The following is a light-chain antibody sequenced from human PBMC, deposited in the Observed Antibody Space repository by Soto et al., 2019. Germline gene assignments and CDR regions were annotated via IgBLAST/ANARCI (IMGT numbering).Light chain of an antibody. CDR3: SSYTGTPHVV. CDR1: SSDVGGYNY. CDR2: DVS. V-gene: IGLV2-14*03. J-gene: IGLJ2*01. Sequence: QSVLTQPASVSGSPGQSITISCTGTSSDVGGYNYVSWYQQHPGKAPKLMIYDVSNRPSGVSNRFSGSKSGNTASLTISGLQAEDEADYYCSSYTGTPHVVFGGGTQLTVL.